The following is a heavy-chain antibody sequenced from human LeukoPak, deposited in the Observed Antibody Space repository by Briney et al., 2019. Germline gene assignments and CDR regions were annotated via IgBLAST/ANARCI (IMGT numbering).Heavy chain of an antibody. Sequence: PGGSLRLSCAASGFTFSSYAMHWARQAPGKGLEYVSAISSNGGSTYYANSVKGRFTISRDNSKNTLYLQMGSLRAEDMAVYYCARGLSHCSSTSCYVLSYWGQGTLVTVSS. V-gene: IGHV3-64*01. D-gene: IGHD2-2*01. J-gene: IGHJ4*02. CDR3: ARGLSHCSSTSCYVLSY. CDR2: ISSNGGST. CDR1: GFTFSSYA.